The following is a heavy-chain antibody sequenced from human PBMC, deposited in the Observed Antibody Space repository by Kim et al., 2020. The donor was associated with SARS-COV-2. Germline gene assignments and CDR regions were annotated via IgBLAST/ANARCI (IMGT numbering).Heavy chain of an antibody. CDR3: ARDLDGDFAKWFDP. Sequence: SVKVSCKTSGGSFTNYAFNWVRQAPGQGLEWMGGITPIFGTATYAPKFQGRLTITADDYTSTSYLELSSLRYDDTAVYYCARDLDGDFAKWFDPWGQGT. CDR2: ITPIFGTA. V-gene: IGHV1-69*13. J-gene: IGHJ5*02. CDR1: GGSFTNYA. D-gene: IGHD4-17*01.